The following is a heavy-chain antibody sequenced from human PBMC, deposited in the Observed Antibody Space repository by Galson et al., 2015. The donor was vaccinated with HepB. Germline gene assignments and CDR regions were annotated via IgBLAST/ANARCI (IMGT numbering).Heavy chain of an antibody. J-gene: IGHJ5*02. CDR2: ISYSGNTI. V-gene: IGHV3-48*01. Sequence: SLRLSCAASGFTFSTYNMNWVRQAPGKGLEWISSISYSGNTIYNADSVKGRFTISRDNARNSLFLQMNSLRVEDTAVYYCARAGYCSAGKCYPYNWFDPWGQGTQVTVSS. CDR1: GFTFSTYN. D-gene: IGHD2-15*01. CDR3: ARAGYCSAGKCYPYNWFDP.